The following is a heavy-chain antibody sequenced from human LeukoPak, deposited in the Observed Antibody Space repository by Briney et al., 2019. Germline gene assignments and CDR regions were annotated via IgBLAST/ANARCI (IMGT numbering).Heavy chain of an antibody. J-gene: IGHJ4*02. D-gene: IGHD6-19*01. CDR2: ISGSGGST. V-gene: IGHV3-23*01. CDR3: AKPIAVAGTTFDY. CDR1: GFTFSNYA. Sequence: GGSLRLSCAASGFTFSNYAMSWVRQAPGKGLEWVSAISGSGGSTYYADSVKGRFTISRDNSKNTLYLQMNSLRAEDTAVYYCAKPIAVAGTTFDYWGQGTLVTVSS.